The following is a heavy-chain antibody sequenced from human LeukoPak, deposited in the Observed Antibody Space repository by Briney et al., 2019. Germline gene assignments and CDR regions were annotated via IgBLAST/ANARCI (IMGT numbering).Heavy chain of an antibody. D-gene: IGHD2-2*02. V-gene: IGHV4-34*01. Sequence: SETLSLTCAVYGGSFSGYYWSWIRQPPGKGLEWIGEINHSGSTNYNPSLKSRVTISVDTSKNQFSQKLSSVTAADTAVYYCARHGPNCSSTSCYTFDYWGQGTLVTVSS. CDR1: GGSFSGYY. CDR2: INHSGST. CDR3: ARHGPNCSSTSCYTFDY. J-gene: IGHJ4*02.